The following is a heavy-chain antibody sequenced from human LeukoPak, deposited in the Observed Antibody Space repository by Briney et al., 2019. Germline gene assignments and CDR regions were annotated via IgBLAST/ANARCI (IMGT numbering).Heavy chain of an antibody. J-gene: IGHJ5*02. CDR1: GFRFTSFG. Sequence: ASVNVSCKASGFRFTSFGVSWVRKAPGQGLEWMGWISNYFGVTHYAEKFEDRVTMTIDTSTTTAYMELRSLRYDDTAVYYCARDSDYSGNGNGDWFDPWGQGTVVTVS. CDR2: ISNYFGVT. D-gene: IGHD4-11*01. CDR3: ARDSDYSGNGNGDWFDP. V-gene: IGHV1-18*04.